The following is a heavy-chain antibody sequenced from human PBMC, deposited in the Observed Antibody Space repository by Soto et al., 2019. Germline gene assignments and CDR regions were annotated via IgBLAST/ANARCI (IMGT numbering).Heavy chain of an antibody. D-gene: IGHD2-21*02. V-gene: IGHV3-49*03. Sequence: RLSCTASGFTFGYSTMSWFRQAPGKGLEWVGFIRGKAYGGTTEYAASVTGTFTISRDDSKSIAYLQMNSLKTEDTAVYYCARTYCGGDCSFFDYWGQGTLVTVS. J-gene: IGHJ4*02. CDR1: GFTFGYST. CDR2: IRGKAYGGTT. CDR3: ARTYCGGDCSFFDY.